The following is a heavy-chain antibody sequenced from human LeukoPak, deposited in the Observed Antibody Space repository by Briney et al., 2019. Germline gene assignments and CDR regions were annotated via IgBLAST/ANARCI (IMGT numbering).Heavy chain of an antibody. V-gene: IGHV3-7*03. J-gene: IGHJ4*02. CDR1: GFTFSNYW. CDR3: ARVRGSGYLDY. CDR2: IKQDGSEN. D-gene: IGHD6-25*01. Sequence: GGSLRLSCAGSGFTFSNYWMSWVRQAPGKGLEWVANIKQDGSENSYVDSVKGRFTISRDNAKNSLYLQMNGLRVEDTAVYYCARVRGSGYLDYWGQGSLVTVSS.